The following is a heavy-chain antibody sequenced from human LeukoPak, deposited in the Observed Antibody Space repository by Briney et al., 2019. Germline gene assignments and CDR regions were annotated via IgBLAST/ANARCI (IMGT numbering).Heavy chain of an antibody. J-gene: IGHJ4*02. V-gene: IGHV1-2*02. Sequence: ASVKVSCKASGYTFTGYYMHWVRQAPGQGLEWMGWINPNSGGTNYAQKFQGRVTMTRDTSISTAYMELSRLRSDDTAVYYCARPKYYYDSSGYYLGWGQGTLVTVS. CDR2: INPNSGGT. D-gene: IGHD3-22*01. CDR1: GYTFTGYY. CDR3: ARPKYYYDSSGYYLG.